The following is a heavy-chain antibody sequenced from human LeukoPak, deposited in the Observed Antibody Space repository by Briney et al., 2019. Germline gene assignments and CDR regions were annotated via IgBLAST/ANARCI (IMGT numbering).Heavy chain of an antibody. Sequence: ASVKVSCKASGYTFTSYGISWVRQAPGQGLEWMGWISAYNGNTNYAQKLQGRVTMTTDTSTSTAYMELRSLRSDDTAVYYCARVVTIFGVVITGIDPWGQGTLVTVSS. J-gene: IGHJ5*02. CDR2: ISAYNGNT. CDR1: GYTFTSYG. D-gene: IGHD3-3*01. V-gene: IGHV1-18*01. CDR3: ARVVTIFGVVITGIDP.